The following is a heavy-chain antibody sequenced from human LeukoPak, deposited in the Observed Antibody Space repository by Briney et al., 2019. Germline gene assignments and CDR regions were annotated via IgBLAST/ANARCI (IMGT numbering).Heavy chain of an antibody. CDR3: AKDILAAGLFFDY. CDR1: GFTFSDYY. V-gene: IGHV3-11*01. Sequence: GGSLRLSCAASGFTFSDYYMGWIRQAPGKGLEWVSYISSSGSTIYYADSVKGRFTISRDNAKNSLYLQMNTLRAEDTAVYYCAKDILAAGLFFDYWGQGTLVTVSS. CDR2: ISSSGSTI. J-gene: IGHJ4*02. D-gene: IGHD6-13*01.